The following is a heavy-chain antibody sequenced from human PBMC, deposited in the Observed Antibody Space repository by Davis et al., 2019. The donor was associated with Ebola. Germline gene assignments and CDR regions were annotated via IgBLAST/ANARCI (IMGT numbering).Heavy chain of an antibody. J-gene: IGHJ4*02. CDR1: GLTFRNFA. V-gene: IGHV3-7*01. CDR2: INHDGSEK. Sequence: GESLKISCAASGLTFRNFAMSWVRQAPGKGLEWVANINHDGSEKYYVDSVRGRFTISRDNAKNSLWLQMNSLRAEDTSLYYCVRAVGGMGAFWGQGTPVTVSS. D-gene: IGHD6-19*01. CDR3: VRAVGGMGAF.